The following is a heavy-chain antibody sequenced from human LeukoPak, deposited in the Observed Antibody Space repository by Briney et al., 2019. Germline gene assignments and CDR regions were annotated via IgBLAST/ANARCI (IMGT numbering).Heavy chain of an antibody. CDR3: AKDKASKDAFDI. D-gene: IGHD3-3*02. V-gene: IGHV3-30*02. CDR2: IRYDGSNK. J-gene: IGHJ3*02. Sequence: HSGGSLRLSCAASGFTFSSYGMHWVRQAPGKGLEWVAFIRYDGSNKYYADSVKGRFTISRDNSKNTLYLQMNSLRAEDTAVYYCAKDKASKDAFDIWGQGTMVTVSS. CDR1: GFTFSSYG.